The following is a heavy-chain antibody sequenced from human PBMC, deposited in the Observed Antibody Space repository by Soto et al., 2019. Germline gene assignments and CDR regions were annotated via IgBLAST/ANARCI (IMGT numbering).Heavy chain of an antibody. Sequence: ASVKVSCKASGCTFSSYSISWVRQAPGQGLEWMGGIIPIFGTANYAQKFQGRVTITADESTSTAYMELSSLRSEDTAVYHCAFDYGSGSRDYWGQGTLVTVSS. CDR2: IIPIFGTA. CDR3: AFDYGSGSRDY. V-gene: IGHV1-69*13. J-gene: IGHJ4*02. CDR1: GCTFSSYS. D-gene: IGHD3-10*01.